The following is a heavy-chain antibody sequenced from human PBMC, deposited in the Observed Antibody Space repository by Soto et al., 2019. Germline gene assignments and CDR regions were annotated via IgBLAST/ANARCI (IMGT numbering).Heavy chain of an antibody. CDR3: ARDGGHYDILTGYYYYYYGMDG. V-gene: IGHV3-48*02. Sequence: GSLRLSCAASGFTFSSYSMNWVRQAPGKGLEWVSYISSSSSTIYYADSVKGRFTISRDNAKNSLYLQMNSLRDEDTAVYYCARDGGHYDILTGYYYYYYGMDGWGQGTTVTVSS. CDR1: GFTFSSYS. CDR2: ISSSSSTI. D-gene: IGHD3-9*01. J-gene: IGHJ6*02.